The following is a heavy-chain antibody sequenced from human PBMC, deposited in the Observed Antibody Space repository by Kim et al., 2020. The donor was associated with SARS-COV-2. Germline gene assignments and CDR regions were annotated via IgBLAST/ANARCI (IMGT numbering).Heavy chain of an antibody. V-gene: IGHV1-18*01. CDR3: ARDRSFGQQLALDY. J-gene: IGHJ4*02. D-gene: IGHD6-13*01. Sequence: AQKLQGRVTMTTDTSTSTAYMELRSLRSDDTAVYYCARDRSFGQQLALDYWGQGTLVTVSS.